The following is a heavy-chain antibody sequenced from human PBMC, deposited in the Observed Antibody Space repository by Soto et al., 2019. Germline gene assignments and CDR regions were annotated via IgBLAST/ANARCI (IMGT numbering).Heavy chain of an antibody. CDR2: IYSGGST. J-gene: IGHJ6*03. V-gene: IGHV3-66*01. Sequence: GGSLRLSCAASGFTVSSNYMSWVRQAPGKGLEWVSVIYSGGSTYYADSVKGRFTISRDNSKNTLYLQMNSLRAEDTAVYYCARDLNYSSSWYPYYYYYYYMDVWGKGTTVTVSS. D-gene: IGHD6-13*01. CDR1: GFTVSSNY. CDR3: ARDLNYSSSWYPYYYYYYYMDV.